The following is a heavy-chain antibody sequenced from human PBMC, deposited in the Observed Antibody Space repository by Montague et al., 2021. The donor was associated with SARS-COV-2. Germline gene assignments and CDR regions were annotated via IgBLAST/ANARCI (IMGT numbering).Heavy chain of an antibody. J-gene: IGHJ2*01. V-gene: IGHV3-23*03. CDR3: AKDGATVRGLINWYFDL. Sequence: SRSLSLSASGFTFSNYAMNWVRQAPGKGLEWVSVIFGSGSSTYYSGSVRGRFTVSRDNSKNTLYLQMNNLRAEDTAVYYCAKDGATVRGLINWYFDLWGRGTLVTVSS. CDR1: GFTFSNYA. D-gene: IGHD3-10*01. CDR2: IFGSGSST.